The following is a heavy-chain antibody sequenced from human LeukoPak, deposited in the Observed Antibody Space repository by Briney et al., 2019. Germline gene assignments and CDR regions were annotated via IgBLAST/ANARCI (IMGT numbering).Heavy chain of an antibody. V-gene: IGHV3-7*01. J-gene: IGHJ4*02. Sequence: GGSLRLSCAASGFTVSSNYMSWVRQAPGKGLEWVANINQDGSETFYVDSVKGRFSISRDNAKNSLYLQMNSLRAEDTALYYCARYCSGGSCSANWGQGTLVTVSS. CDR2: INQDGSET. D-gene: IGHD2-15*01. CDR1: GFTVSSNY. CDR3: ARYCSGGSCSAN.